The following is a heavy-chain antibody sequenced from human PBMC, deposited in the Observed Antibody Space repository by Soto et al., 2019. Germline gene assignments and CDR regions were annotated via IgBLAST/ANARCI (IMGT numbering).Heavy chain of an antibody. J-gene: IGHJ3*02. V-gene: IGHV1-69*01. CDR3: ARVRRERMTMIGSVGAFDI. CDR1: GGTFSSSA. D-gene: IGHD3-22*01. Sequence: QVQLVQSGAEVKKPGSSVKVSCKASGGTFSSSAINWVQQAPGQGLEWMGGIIPIFNTVNYAQEFQARVTITADDSRTPAYMELSSLTSEDTAVYYCARVRRERMTMIGSVGAFDIWGQGTMVTVSS. CDR2: IIPIFNTV.